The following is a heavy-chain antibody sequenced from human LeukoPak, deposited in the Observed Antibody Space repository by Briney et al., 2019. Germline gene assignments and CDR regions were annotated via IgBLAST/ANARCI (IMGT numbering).Heavy chain of an antibody. CDR1: GGSLSSSSYY. CDR3: ARSSGWYLGRKNWFDP. CDR2: IYETGST. V-gene: IGHV4-39*07. J-gene: IGHJ5*02. D-gene: IGHD6-19*01. Sequence: KSSETLSLTCSVSGGSLSSSSYYWGWIRQPPGRGLEWIGNIYETGSTNYNPSLKSRVTISVDTSKNQFSLKLSSVTAADTAVYYCARSSGWYLGRKNWFDPWGQGTLVTVSS.